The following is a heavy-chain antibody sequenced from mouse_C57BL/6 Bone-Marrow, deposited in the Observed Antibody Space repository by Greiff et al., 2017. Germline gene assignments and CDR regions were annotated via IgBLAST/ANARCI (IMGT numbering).Heavy chain of an antibody. V-gene: IGHV1-55*01. CDR2: IYPGSGST. J-gene: IGHJ3*01. Sequence: QVQLQQPGAELVKPGASVTMSCKASGYTFTSYWITWVKQRPGQGLEWIGDIYPGSGSTNYNEKFKSKATLTVDTSSSTAYMPLSSLTSEDSAVYYGAREGGGYCKAYWGQGTLVTVSA. D-gene: IGHD1-2*01. CDR3: AREGGGYCKAY. CDR1: GYTFTSYW.